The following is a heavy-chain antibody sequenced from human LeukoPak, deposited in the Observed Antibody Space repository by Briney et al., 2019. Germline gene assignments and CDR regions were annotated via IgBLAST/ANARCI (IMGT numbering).Heavy chain of an antibody. CDR3: AREDLYCSSTSCYTFGMDV. CDR2: IYYSGST. V-gene: IGHV4-61*01. CDR1: GGSFSSGSYY. J-gene: IGHJ6*02. D-gene: IGHD2-2*02. Sequence: SETLSLTCTVSGGSFSSGSYYWSWIRQPPGKGLEWIGYIYYSGSTNYNPSLKSRVTISVDTSKNQFSLKLSSVTAADTAVYYCAREDLYCSSTSCYTFGMDVWGQGTTVTVSS.